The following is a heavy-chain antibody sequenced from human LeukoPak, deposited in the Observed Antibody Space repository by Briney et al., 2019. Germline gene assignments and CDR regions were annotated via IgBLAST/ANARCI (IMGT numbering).Heavy chain of an antibody. CDR2: IWYDGSNE. D-gene: IGHD3-10*01. CDR1: GFTFRSHG. Sequence: GRSLRLSCAASGFTFRSHGMHWVRQAPGKGLEWVAGIWYDGSNEDYADSVKGRFIISRDNSKNTLYLQVNSLRVEDTAIYYCARDGQNGSPYATDVWGQGTTVTVSS. CDR3: ARDGQNGSPYATDV. V-gene: IGHV3-33*01. J-gene: IGHJ6*02.